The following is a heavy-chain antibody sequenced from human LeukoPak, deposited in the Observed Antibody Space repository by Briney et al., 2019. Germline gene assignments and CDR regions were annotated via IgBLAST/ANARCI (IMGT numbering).Heavy chain of an antibody. CDR3: ARDCSSTSCYPYYYGMDV. D-gene: IGHD2-2*01. Sequence: PGKSLRLSCAASGFTFSSYAMSWVRQAPGKGLEWVSAISGSGDSTYYADSVKGRFTISRDNSKNTLYLQMNSLRAEDTAVYYCARDCSSTSCYPYYYGMDVWGQGTTVTVSS. V-gene: IGHV3-23*01. CDR2: ISGSGDST. CDR1: GFTFSSYA. J-gene: IGHJ6*02.